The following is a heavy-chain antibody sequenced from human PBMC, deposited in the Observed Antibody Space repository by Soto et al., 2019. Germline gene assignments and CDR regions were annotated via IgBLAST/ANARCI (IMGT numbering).Heavy chain of an antibody. Sequence: QVQLEESGGGVVQPGRYLRLYCAASGFTFSSYGMHWVRQAPGKGLEWVAVIWYDGSNKYYADSVKGRFTISRDNSKNTLYLQMNSLGAEDTAVYYCARIPQIAVAGTRFGYFDLWGRRTLVTVSS. J-gene: IGHJ2*01. CDR3: ARIPQIAVAGTRFGYFDL. D-gene: IGHD6-19*01. CDR1: GFTFSSYG. CDR2: IWYDGSNK. V-gene: IGHV3-33*01.